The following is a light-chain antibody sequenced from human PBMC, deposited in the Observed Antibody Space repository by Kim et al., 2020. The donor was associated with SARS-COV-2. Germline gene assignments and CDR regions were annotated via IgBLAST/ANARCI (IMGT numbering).Light chain of an antibody. CDR3: QTWDSSTVV. J-gene: IGLJ2*01. CDR1: KLGDKY. V-gene: IGLV3-1*01. CDR2: QDA. Sequence: SYELTQPPSVSVSPGQTASIACSGDKLGDKYASWYQQKPGQSPVLVIYQDAKRPSGIPERFSGSNSGNTATLTISWTQAMDEADYYCQTWDSSTVVFGGGTQLTVL.